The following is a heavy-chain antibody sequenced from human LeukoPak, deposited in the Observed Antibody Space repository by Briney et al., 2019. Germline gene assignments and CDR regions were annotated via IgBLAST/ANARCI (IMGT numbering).Heavy chain of an antibody. CDR3: ARLDGYNFRFGYYYYGMDV. J-gene: IGHJ6*02. D-gene: IGHD5-24*01. CDR1: GFTFSSYW. V-gene: IGHV3-74*01. CDR2: INSDGSST. Sequence: GGSLRLSCAASGFTFSSYWMHWVRQAPGKGLVWVSRINSDGSSTNYADSVKGRFTISRDNAKNTLYLQMNSLRAEDMAVYYCARLDGYNFRFGYYYYGMDVWGQGTTVTVSS.